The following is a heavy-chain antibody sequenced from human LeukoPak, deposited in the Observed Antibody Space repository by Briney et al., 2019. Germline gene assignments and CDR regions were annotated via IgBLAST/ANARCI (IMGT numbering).Heavy chain of an antibody. D-gene: IGHD3-16*01. V-gene: IGHV4-34*01. CDR1: GGSFSDYY. J-gene: IGHJ4*02. CDR3: ARGRSYYGSHGGYVAY. CDR2: INHSGST. Sequence: PSETLSLTCAVYGGSFSDYYWSWIRQPPGKGLEWIGEINHSGSTNYNPSLKSRVTISVDTSKNQFSLKPNSVTAADTAVYYCARGRSYYGSHGGYVAYWGQGTLVTVSS.